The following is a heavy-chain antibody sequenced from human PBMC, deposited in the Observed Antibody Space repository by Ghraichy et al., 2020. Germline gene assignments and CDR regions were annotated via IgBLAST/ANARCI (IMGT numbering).Heavy chain of an antibody. CDR2: IYSGGST. J-gene: IGHJ6*02. V-gene: IGHV3-66*01. Sequence: GGSLRLSCAASGFTVSSNYMSWVRQAPGKGLEWVSVIYSGGSTYYADSVKGRFTISRDNSKNTLYLQMNSLRAEDTAVYYCARDPDSYGMDVWGQGTTVTVSS. CDR3: ARDPDSYGMDV. CDR1: GFTVSSNY.